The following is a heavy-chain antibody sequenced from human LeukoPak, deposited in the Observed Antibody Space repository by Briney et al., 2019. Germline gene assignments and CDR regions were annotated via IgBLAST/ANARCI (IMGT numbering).Heavy chain of an antibody. V-gene: IGHV4-61*05. CDR1: GGSISSSSYY. CDR3: ACPALGDYQSDAFDI. Sequence: SETLSLTCTVSGGSISSSSYYWGWIRQPPGKGLEWIGYIYYSGSTNYNPSLKSRVTISVDTSKNQFSLKLSSVTAADTAVYYCACPALGDYQSDAFDIWGQGTMVTVSS. D-gene: IGHD4-17*01. J-gene: IGHJ3*02. CDR2: IYYSGST.